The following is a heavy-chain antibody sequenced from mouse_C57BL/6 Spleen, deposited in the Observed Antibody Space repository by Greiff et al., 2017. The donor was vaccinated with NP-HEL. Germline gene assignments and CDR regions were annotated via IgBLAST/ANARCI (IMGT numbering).Heavy chain of an antibody. CDR1: GYTFTDYE. Sequence: VQLQQSGAELVRPGASVTLSCKASGYTFTDYEMHWVKQTPVHGLEWIGAIDPETGGTAYNQKFKGKAILTADKSSSTAYMELRSLTSEDSAVYYCRGDYYGSGYLYYFDYWGQGTTLTVSS. J-gene: IGHJ2*01. CDR3: RGDYYGSGYLYYFDY. CDR2: IDPETGGT. V-gene: IGHV1-15*01. D-gene: IGHD1-1*01.